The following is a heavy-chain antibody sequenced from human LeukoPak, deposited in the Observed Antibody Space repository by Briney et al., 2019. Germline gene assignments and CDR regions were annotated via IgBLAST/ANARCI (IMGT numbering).Heavy chain of an antibody. D-gene: IGHD4-17*01. J-gene: IGHJ3*02. Sequence: GGSLRLSCATSGFTFSTYWMHWVRQAPGKGLVWVSRINSDGSSTRYADSVKGRFTISRDNAKNTLYLQMNSLRAEDTAVYYCARDLRTTGAFDIWGQGTMVTVSS. V-gene: IGHV3-74*01. CDR2: INSDGSST. CDR3: ARDLRTTGAFDI. CDR1: GFTFSTYW.